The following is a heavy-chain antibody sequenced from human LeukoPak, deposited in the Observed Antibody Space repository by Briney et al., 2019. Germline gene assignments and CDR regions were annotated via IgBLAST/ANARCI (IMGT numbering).Heavy chain of an antibody. CDR3: EKEGVTCRAAAASLYYFDD. Sequence: PGGSLRLSCAASGFTFSSYWMYWVRQAPGKGLVWVSRINSDGSGTSYADSVKGRFTISRDNAKNTLYLQMSSLRAEDTAVYYCEKEGVTCRAAAASLYYFDDWGQGPLVTVST. V-gene: IGHV3-74*01. J-gene: IGHJ4*02. CDR1: GFTFSSYW. CDR2: INSDGSGT. D-gene: IGHD6-25*01.